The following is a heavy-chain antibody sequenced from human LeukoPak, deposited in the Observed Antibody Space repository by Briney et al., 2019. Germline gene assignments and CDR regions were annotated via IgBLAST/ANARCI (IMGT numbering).Heavy chain of an antibody. CDR1: GFTFSRYA. CDR3: AKRRYSYDIDY. Sequence: GGSLRLSCAASGFTFSRYAMSWVRQAPGKGLEWVSGISGSGSSTDYADSVKGRLTISRDNSKNMLYLQMNSLRAEDTAVYYCAKRRYSYDIDYWGQGTLVTVSS. J-gene: IGHJ4*02. D-gene: IGHD5-18*01. V-gene: IGHV3-23*01. CDR2: ISGSGSST.